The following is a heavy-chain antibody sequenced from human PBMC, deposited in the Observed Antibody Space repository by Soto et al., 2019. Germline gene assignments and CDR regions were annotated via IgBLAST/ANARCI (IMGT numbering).Heavy chain of an antibody. CDR1: GGSISSGDYY. D-gene: IGHD3-3*01. Sequence: PSETLSLTCTVSGGSISSGDYYWSWIRQPPGKGLEWIGYIYYSGSTHYNPSLKSRVTISVDTSKNQFSLKLSSVTAADTAVYYCARAGATWNAYLSYWGQGTLVTVSS. V-gene: IGHV4-30-4*01. CDR2: IYYSGST. CDR3: ARAGATWNAYLSY. J-gene: IGHJ4*02.